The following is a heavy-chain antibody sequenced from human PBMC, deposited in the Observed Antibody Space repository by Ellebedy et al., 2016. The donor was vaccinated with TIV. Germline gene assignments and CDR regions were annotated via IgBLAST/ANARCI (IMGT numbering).Heavy chain of an antibody. CDR3: AKDTTVTRGWFDP. CDR1: GFTFSSYA. J-gene: IGHJ5*02. V-gene: IGHV3-23*01. Sequence: GESLKISCAASGFTFSSYAMSWVRQAPGKGLEWVSAISGSGGSTYYADSVKGRFTISRDNSKNTLYLQMNSLRAEDTAVYYCAKDTTVTRGWFDPWGQGTLVTVSS. D-gene: IGHD4-17*01. CDR2: ISGSGGST.